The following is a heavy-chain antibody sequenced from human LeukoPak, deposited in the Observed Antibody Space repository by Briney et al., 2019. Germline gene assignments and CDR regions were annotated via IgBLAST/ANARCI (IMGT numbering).Heavy chain of an antibody. CDR2: INQDGSVQ. V-gene: IGHV3-7*01. D-gene: IGHD2-15*01. Sequence: GGSLRLSCAASGFTLSNCWMTWFRQAPGKGLEWVANINQDGSVQSYVDSVKGRFTISKDNAKNSLYLKTNSLRVEDTAVYYCTRGPGYLTDYWGRGTLVTVSS. CDR1: GFTLSNCW. J-gene: IGHJ4*02. CDR3: TRGPGYLTDY.